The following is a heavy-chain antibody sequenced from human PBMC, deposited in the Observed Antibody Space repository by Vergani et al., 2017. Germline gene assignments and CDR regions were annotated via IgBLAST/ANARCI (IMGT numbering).Heavy chain of an antibody. CDR2: MNPNSGNT. CDR1: GYTFTSYD. D-gene: IGHD3-10*01. CDR3: ARGSGRITMVRGVIKYYYYYGMDV. Sequence: QVQLVQSGAEVKKPGASVQVSCKASGYTFTSYDINWVRQATGQGLEWMGWMNPNSGNTGYAQKFQGRVTITRNTSISTAYMELSSLRSEDTAVYYCARGSGRITMVRGVIKYYYYYGMDVWGQ. V-gene: IGHV1-8*03. J-gene: IGHJ6*02.